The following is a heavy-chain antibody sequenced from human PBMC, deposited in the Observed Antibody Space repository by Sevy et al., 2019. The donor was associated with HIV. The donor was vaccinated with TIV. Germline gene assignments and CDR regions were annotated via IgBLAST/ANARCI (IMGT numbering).Heavy chain of an antibody. D-gene: IGHD1-26*01. CDR2: IKQDGSEK. J-gene: IGHJ4*02. Sequence: GGSLRLSCAASGFTFSSYWMSWVRQAPGKGLEWVANIKQDGSEKYYVDSVKGRFTISRDNAKNSLYLQMNGLRAEDTAVYYCARAVGEWELLSGYWGQGTLVTVSS. CDR3: ARAVGEWELLSGY. CDR1: GFTFSSYW. V-gene: IGHV3-7*01.